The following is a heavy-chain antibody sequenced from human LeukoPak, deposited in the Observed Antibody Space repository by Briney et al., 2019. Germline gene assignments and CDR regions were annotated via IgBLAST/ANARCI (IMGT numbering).Heavy chain of an antibody. J-gene: IGHJ6*03. CDR3: VRERLTPRVRGDAYFYMAV. CDR2: TYYWSKWYN. CDR1: GDSVLSNSST. Sequence: SQTLSLTCAISGDSVLSNSSTWNWIRQSPSRGLEWLGRTYYWSKWYNDYAPSLKSRLTIDRDTSKNHFSLQLSSVTPEDTAIYFCVRERLTPRVRGDAYFYMAVWGKGTTVTVS. D-gene: IGHD4-17*01. V-gene: IGHV6-1*01.